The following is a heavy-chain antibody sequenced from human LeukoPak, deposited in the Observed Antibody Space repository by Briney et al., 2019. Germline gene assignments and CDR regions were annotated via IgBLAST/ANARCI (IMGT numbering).Heavy chain of an antibody. D-gene: IGHD5-12*01. V-gene: IGHV4-34*01. J-gene: IGHJ5*02. Sequence: PSETLSLTCTVSGGSISSYYWSWIRQPPGKGLEWIGEINHSGSTNYNPSLKSRVTISVDTSKNQFSLKLSSVTAADTAVYYCARHPYRMYGGYVGWFDPWGQGTLVTVSS. CDR1: GGSISSYY. CDR2: INHSGST. CDR3: ARHPYRMYGGYVGWFDP.